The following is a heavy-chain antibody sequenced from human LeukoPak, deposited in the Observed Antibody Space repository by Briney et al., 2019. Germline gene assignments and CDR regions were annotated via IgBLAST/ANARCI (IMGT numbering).Heavy chain of an antibody. V-gene: IGHV4-61*10. J-gene: IGHJ4*02. CDR2: IYSTGST. CDR1: GGSISSGNYY. CDR3: AREGGGYCSGGSCYSGGYFDY. D-gene: IGHD2-15*01. Sequence: SETLSLTCTVSGGSISSGNYYWSWIRQPAGKGLECIGRIYSTGSTNYNPSLKSRVTISVDTSKNQFSLKLSSVTAADTAVYYCAREGGGYCSGGSCYSGGYFDYWGQGTLVTVSS.